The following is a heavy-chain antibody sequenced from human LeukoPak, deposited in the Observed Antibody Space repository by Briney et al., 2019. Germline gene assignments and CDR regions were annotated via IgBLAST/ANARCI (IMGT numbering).Heavy chain of an antibody. CDR2: IYIDGSIT. Sequence: GGSLRLSCAASGFTFSSYWMHWVRQAPGKGLVWVSRIYIDGSITSYADSVKDRFTISRDNAKNTLYLQMNSLRAEDTAVYYCARMSAVAGGLDYWGQGTLVTVSS. V-gene: IGHV3-74*01. J-gene: IGHJ4*02. CDR1: GFTFSSYW. D-gene: IGHD6-19*01. CDR3: ARMSAVAGGLDY.